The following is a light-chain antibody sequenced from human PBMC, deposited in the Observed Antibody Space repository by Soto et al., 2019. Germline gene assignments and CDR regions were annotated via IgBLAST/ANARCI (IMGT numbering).Light chain of an antibody. V-gene: IGKV3-15*01. CDR2: GAS. J-gene: IGKJ1*01. CDR3: QQYNNWPLT. Sequence: ETVMTQSPATLSVSPGERATLSCRASQSVSSNLAWFQQKPGQAPRVLIYGASTRAAGIPARFSGSGSGTEFTLTISGLQSEDFAVYYCQQYNNWPLTFGQGTKVDIK. CDR1: QSVSSN.